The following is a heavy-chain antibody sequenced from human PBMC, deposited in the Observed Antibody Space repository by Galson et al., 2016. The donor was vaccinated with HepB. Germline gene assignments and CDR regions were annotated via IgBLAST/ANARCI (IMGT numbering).Heavy chain of an antibody. Sequence: QSGAEVKKPGESLKISCKASGYTFTDYWIGWVRQMPGKGLEWIGIIFPSDSETRYSSSIQGQVTISADKSVSTAYLQWSSLKVSDTAMYYCARPPLVGAADPCDFWDQGTMVTVSS. D-gene: IGHD2-15*01. V-gene: IGHV5-51*01. J-gene: IGHJ3*01. CDR1: GYTFTDYW. CDR2: IFPSDSET. CDR3: ARPPLVGAADPCDF.